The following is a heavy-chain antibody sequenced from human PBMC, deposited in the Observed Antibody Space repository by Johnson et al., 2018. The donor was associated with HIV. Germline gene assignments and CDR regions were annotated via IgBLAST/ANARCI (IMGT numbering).Heavy chain of an antibody. CDR1: GFTFGIYG. CDR3: ARGGDIVLVVYAMGHDAFDI. Sequence: VQLVESGGGLVQPGGSLRLSCAASGFTFGIYGMHWVRQAPGKGLEWVSGISWNSGSTGYADSVKGRFTISRDNSKNTLYLQMNSLRAEDTALYYCARGGDIVLVVYAMGHDAFDIWGQGTMVTVSS. D-gene: IGHD2-8*02. CDR2: ISWNSGST. V-gene: IGHV3-20*04. J-gene: IGHJ3*02.